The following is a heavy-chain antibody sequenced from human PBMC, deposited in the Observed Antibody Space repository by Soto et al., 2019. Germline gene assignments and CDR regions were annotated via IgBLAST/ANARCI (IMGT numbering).Heavy chain of an antibody. CDR2: INHSGST. V-gene: IGHV4-34*01. Sequence: PSETLSLTCAVYGGSFSGYYWSWIRQPPGKGLEWIGEINHSGSTYYNPSLKSRVTISVDRSKNQFSLKLSSVTAADTAVYYCARALRFLEWPFGFDPWGQGTLVTVSS. D-gene: IGHD3-3*01. CDR3: ARALRFLEWPFGFDP. CDR1: GGSFSGYY. J-gene: IGHJ5*02.